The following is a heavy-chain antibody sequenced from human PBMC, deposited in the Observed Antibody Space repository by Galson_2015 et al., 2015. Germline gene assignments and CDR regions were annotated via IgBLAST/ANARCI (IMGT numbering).Heavy chain of an antibody. D-gene: IGHD2-15*01. V-gene: IGHV1-3*01. CDR2: INAGNGNT. Sequence: SVKVSCKASGYTFTSYAMHWVRQAPGQRLEWMGWINAGNGNTKYSQKFQGRVTITRDTSASTAYMELSSLRSEDTAVYYCARDIDEEGWFDPWGQGTLVTVSS. CDR1: GYTFTSYA. CDR3: ARDIDEEGWFDP. J-gene: IGHJ5*02.